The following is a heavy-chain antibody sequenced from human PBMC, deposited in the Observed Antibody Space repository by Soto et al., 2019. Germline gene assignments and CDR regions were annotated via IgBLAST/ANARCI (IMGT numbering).Heavy chain of an antibody. Sequence: GGSLRLSCAASGFTFSSYAMSWVRQAPGKGLEWVSAISGSGGSTYYADSVKGRFTISRDNSKNTLYLQMNSLRAEDTAVYYCAKSFTYYYDSSGYYFDYWGQGTLVTVSA. CDR2: ISGSGGST. J-gene: IGHJ4*02. CDR1: GFTFSSYA. V-gene: IGHV3-23*01. D-gene: IGHD3-22*01. CDR3: AKSFTYYYDSSGYYFDY.